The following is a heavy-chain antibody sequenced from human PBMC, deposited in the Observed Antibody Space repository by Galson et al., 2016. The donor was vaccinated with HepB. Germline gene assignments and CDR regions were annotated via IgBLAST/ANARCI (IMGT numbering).Heavy chain of an antibody. CDR2: VNQDGGEK. Sequence: SLRLSCAASGFTFSYYWMSWVRQAPGKGLEWVANVNQDGGEKYYVDSVKGRFTISRDNAKSSLYLQMNSLRVEDTAVYYCARDGLGTVAAASALGNWGQGTLVTVSS. D-gene: IGHD6-25*01. CDR1: GFTFSYYW. V-gene: IGHV3-7*01. CDR3: ARDGLGTVAAASALGN. J-gene: IGHJ4*02.